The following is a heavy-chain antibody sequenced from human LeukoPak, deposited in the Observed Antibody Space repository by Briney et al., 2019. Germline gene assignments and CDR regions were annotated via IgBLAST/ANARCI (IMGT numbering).Heavy chain of an antibody. CDR2: ISYDGSNK. J-gene: IGHJ4*02. CDR3: AKEGSTYYDFWSGYFDY. V-gene: IGHV3-30*18. CDR1: GFTFSSYG. Sequence: PGRSPRLSCAASGFTFSSYGMHWVRQAPGKGLEWVAVISYDGSNKYYADSVKGRFTISRDNSKNTLYLQMNSLRAEDTAVYYCAKEGSTYYDFWSGYFDYWGQGTLVTVSS. D-gene: IGHD3-3*01.